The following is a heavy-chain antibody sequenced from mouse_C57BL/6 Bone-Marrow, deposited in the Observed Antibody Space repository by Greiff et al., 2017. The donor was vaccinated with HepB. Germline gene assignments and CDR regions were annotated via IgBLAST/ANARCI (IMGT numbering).Heavy chain of an antibody. Sequence: VQLQQSGAELVRPGASVKLSCTASGFNIKDDYMHWVKQRPEQGLEWIGWIDPENGDTEYASKFQGKATITADTSSNTAYLQLSSLTSEDTAVYYCTTNWDGSFAYWGQGTLVTVSA. CDR3: TTNWDGSFAY. D-gene: IGHD4-1*01. CDR2: IDPENGDT. CDR1: GFNIKDDY. V-gene: IGHV14-4*01. J-gene: IGHJ3*01.